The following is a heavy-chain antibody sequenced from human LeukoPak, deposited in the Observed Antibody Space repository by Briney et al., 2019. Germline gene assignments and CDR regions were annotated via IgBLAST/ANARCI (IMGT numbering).Heavy chain of an antibody. V-gene: IGHV4-34*01. CDR3: ARALDYYDSSGSVY. J-gene: IGHJ4*02. CDR1: GGSFSGYY. D-gene: IGHD3-22*01. Sequence: SETLSLTCAVYGGSFSGYYWSWIRQPPGKGLEWIGEINHSGSTNYNPSLKSRVTISVDTSKNQFSLKLSSVTAADTAVYYCARALDYYDSSGSVYWGQGTLVTVSS. CDR2: INHSGST.